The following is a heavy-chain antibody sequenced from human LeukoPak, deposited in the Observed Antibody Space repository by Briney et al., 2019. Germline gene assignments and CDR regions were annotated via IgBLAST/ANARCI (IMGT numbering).Heavy chain of an antibody. CDR3: VRNGRTFDY. D-gene: IGHD2-15*01. CDR1: GFTFSDRY. J-gene: IGHJ4*02. CDR2: ISGSGSEI. V-gene: IGHV3-11*01. Sequence: GGSLRLSCAASGFTFSDRYMSWLRQAPGKGLEWISHISGSGSEIYYADSVKGRFTISRDNAENSLYLQMNSLKAEDTAVYYCVRNGRTFDYWGQGTLVIVSS.